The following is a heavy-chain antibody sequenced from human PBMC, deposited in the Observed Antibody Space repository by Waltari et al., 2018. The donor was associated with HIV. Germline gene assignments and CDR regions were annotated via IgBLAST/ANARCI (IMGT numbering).Heavy chain of an antibody. Sequence: EVQVVESGGGLVQPGGSLRLSCAASGFTLSDHYMDWVRRAPGKGLVWVATTRTKLKGHTTDYAASVKGRFTISREASTNSLAVQMSRRKTADTAVYCWTSGKAGTSSYYFYGMDGWGKGTTVTVS. CDR1: GFTLSDHY. CDR2: TRTKLKGHTT. D-gene: IGHD1-1*01. CDR3: TSGKAGTSSYYFYGMDG. J-gene: IGHJ6*04. V-gene: IGHV3-72*01.